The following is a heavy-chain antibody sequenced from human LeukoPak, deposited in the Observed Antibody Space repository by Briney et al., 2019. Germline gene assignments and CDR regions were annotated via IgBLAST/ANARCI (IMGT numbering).Heavy chain of an antibody. V-gene: IGHV3-30*18. CDR1: GFTFSSYG. D-gene: IGHD5-12*01. CDR3: ANSGGYDFRVCHC. CDR2: ISYDGSNK. Sequence: GGSLRLSCAASGFTFSSYGMHWVRQAPGKGLEWVAVISYDGSNKYYADSVKGRFTISRDNSKNTLYLQMNSLRAEDTAVYYCANSGGYDFRVCHCWGQGTLVTVSS. J-gene: IGHJ4*02.